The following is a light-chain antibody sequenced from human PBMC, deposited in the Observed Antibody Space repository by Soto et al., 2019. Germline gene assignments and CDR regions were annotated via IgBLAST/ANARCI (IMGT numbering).Light chain of an antibody. CDR1: TLGQKY. CDR2: QDS. CDR3: QAWDSSTVV. V-gene: IGLV3-1*01. Sequence: SYELTQPPSVSVSPGQTASITCSGDTLGQKYAYWYQQRPGQSPVLVIFQDSKRPTGIPERFSGSNSGNTATLTISGTQAMDEADYYCQAWDSSTVVFGGGTKLTVL. J-gene: IGLJ2*01.